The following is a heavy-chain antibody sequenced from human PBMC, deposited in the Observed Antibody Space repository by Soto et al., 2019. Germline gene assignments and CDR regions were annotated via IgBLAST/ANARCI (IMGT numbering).Heavy chain of an antibody. CDR1: GFTFSSYS. V-gene: IGHV3-21*01. Sequence: PGGSLRLSYAASGFTFSSYSMNWVRQAPGKGLEWVSSISSSSSYIYYADSVKGRFTISRDNAKNSLYLQMNSLRAEDTAVYYCARDQPGYSYGYGLGYWGQGTLVTVPQ. CDR3: ARDQPGYSYGYGLGY. D-gene: IGHD5-18*01. J-gene: IGHJ4*02. CDR2: ISSSSSYI.